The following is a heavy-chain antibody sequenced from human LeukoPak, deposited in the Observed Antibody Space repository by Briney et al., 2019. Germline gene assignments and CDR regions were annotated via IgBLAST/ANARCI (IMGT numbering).Heavy chain of an antibody. J-gene: IGHJ4*02. Sequence: GGSLRLSCAASGFTFNDAWMSWVRQAPGKGLEWVSSIGSSSTYIKYADSVKGRFTISRDNAKNSLYLQMNSLRAEDTAVYYCARGLIAVAGTFDYWGQGTLVTVSS. D-gene: IGHD6-19*01. CDR1: GFTFNDAW. CDR3: ARGLIAVAGTFDY. V-gene: IGHV3-21*04. CDR2: IGSSSTYI.